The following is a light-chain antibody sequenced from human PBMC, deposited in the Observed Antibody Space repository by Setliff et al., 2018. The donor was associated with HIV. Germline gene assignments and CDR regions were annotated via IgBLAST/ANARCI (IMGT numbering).Light chain of an antibody. J-gene: IGLJ1*01. CDR1: SSDVGGYNY. CDR2: EVM. Sequence: QSALAQPASVSGSPGQSITISCTGTSSDVGGYNYVSWYQQHPGKAPKLLIYEVMNRPSGVSDRFSGSKSGNTASLTISGLQAEDEADYYCSSYAITNTLPFGTGTKVTVL. V-gene: IGLV2-14*03. CDR3: SSYAITNTLP.